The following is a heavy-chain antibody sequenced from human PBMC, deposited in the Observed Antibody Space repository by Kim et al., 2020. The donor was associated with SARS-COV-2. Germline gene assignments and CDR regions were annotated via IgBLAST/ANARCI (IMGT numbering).Heavy chain of an antibody. CDR3: AKRLDGSGSTTFAFDY. CDR2: ISSMSFST. V-gene: IGHV3-23*01. CDR1: GFTFTSYA. Sequence: GGSLRLSCAASGFTFTSYAMSWVRQAPGKGLEWLSHISSMSFSTYYADSVKGRFTISRDISKKTLFLQMNSLRADDTAVYYCAKRLDGSGSTTFAFDYWGQGILVTVSS. D-gene: IGHD3-10*01. J-gene: IGHJ4*02.